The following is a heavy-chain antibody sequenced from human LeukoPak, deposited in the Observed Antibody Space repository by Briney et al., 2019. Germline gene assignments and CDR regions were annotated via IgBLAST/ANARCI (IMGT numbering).Heavy chain of an antibody. CDR3: ARITGMSAAGDH. Sequence: LGGSLRLSCVASGFTFSTYWMSWVRQAPGKGLEWVANIKHDGSEKFYVDSVKGRFTISRDNAKNSLYLQMNSVRDEDTAVYYCARITGMSAAGDHWGQGTLVTVSS. D-gene: IGHD6-25*01. J-gene: IGHJ4*02. CDR2: IKHDGSEK. V-gene: IGHV3-7*04. CDR1: GFTFSTYW.